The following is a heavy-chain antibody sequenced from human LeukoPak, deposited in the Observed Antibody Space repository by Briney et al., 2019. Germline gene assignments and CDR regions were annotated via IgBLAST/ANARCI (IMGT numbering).Heavy chain of an antibody. D-gene: IGHD3-10*01. V-gene: IGHV3-7*01. CDR3: ASRPYYYGSGSTGYDAFDI. Sequence: GGSLRLSCAASGFTFSTYRMSWVRQAPGKGLEWVANIKQDGSEKHYVDSVKGRFTISRDNAKNSLYLQMSSLRAEDTAVYYCASRPYYYGSGSTGYDAFDIWGQGTMVTVSS. CDR2: IKQDGSEK. CDR1: GFTFSTYR. J-gene: IGHJ3*02.